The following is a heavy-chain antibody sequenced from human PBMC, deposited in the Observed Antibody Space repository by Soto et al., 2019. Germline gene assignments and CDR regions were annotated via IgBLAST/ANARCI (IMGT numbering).Heavy chain of an antibody. CDR1: DGSISSYY. J-gene: IGHJ4*02. CDR2: IYGTGTT. CDR3: AGFSSGTYLFGL. Sequence: QVRLQESGPGLVKPSATLSLTCTVSDGSISSYYWSWIRQPPGKGLEWIGYIYGTGTTNYAPSLKNRVTMSLHTSKNQFSMTLSSVTAADTAMYYCAGFSSGTYLFGLWRPGTLVTVSS. V-gene: IGHV4-59*01. D-gene: IGHD1-26*01.